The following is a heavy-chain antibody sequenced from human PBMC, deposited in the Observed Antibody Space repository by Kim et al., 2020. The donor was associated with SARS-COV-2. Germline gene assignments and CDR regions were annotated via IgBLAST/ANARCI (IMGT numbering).Heavy chain of an antibody. J-gene: IGHJ4*02. Sequence: GESLKISCKGSGYSFTSYWIGWVRQMPGKGLGWMGIIYTGDSDTRYSPSFQGQVTISANKSISTAYLQWSSLKGSDTAMYYCARWYYDSIGYYSHAARLYYVDCWGQGTLVTVSS. CDR2: IYTGDSDT. D-gene: IGHD3-22*01. CDR3: ARWYYDSIGYYSHAARLYYVDC. V-gene: IGHV5-51*01. CDR1: GYSFTSYW.